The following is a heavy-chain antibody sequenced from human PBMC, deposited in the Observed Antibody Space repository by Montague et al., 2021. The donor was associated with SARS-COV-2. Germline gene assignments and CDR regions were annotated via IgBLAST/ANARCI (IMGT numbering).Heavy chain of an antibody. V-gene: IGHV4-4*02. CDR1: GGSITSENW. CDR2: THQGGGT. Sequence: SETLSLTCAVSGGSITSENWWSLVRQPPGKRLEWIADTHQGGGTNYNPSRESLVTIAVDTSKNQFSLRLSSATAADTAVYYCGRGISSWWAVGYWGQGILVTVSS. D-gene: IGHD6-13*01. CDR3: GRGISSWWAVGY. J-gene: IGHJ4*02.